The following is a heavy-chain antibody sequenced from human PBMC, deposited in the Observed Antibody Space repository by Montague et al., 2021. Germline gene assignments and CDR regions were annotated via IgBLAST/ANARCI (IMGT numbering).Heavy chain of an antibody. J-gene: IGHJ4*02. CDR2: IFNDGRA. CDR1: GFTVSSSY. D-gene: IGHD2-21*01. CDR3: ARDIAGDCYRHFDC. V-gene: IGHV3-53*01. Sequence: SLRLSCAASGFTVSSSYMNWVRQAPGEGLEWVSGIFNDGRAYYSDSSKGRFTISSDNSKNTLLLQVNSLIAEDTAVYFCARDIAGDCYRHFDCWGQGTLVTVSP.